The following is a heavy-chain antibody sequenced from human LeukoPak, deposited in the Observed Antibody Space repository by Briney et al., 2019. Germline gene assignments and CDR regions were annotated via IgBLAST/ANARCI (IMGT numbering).Heavy chain of an antibody. CDR3: AASSGSGNYAYYFDY. D-gene: IGHD3-22*01. Sequence: GGSLRLSCAASGFTFSDYYMSWIRQAPGKGLEWVSYISASTSSIYYADSVKGRFTISRDIGKNSLYLQMNSLRAEDTAVYYCAASSGSGNYAYYFDYWGQGTLVTVSS. J-gene: IGHJ4*02. CDR1: GFTFSDYY. V-gene: IGHV3-11*04. CDR2: ISASTSSI.